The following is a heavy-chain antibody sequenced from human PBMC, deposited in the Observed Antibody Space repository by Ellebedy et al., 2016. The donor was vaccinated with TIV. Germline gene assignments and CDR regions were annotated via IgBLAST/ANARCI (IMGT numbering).Heavy chain of an antibody. CDR1: GFTVSSNY. Sequence: PGGSLRLSCAASGFTVSSNYMSWVRQAPGKGLEWVSVIYSGGSTYYEDSVKGRFTIPRDNSKNTLYLQMNSLRAEDTAVYYCARDCCTWRHFGYWGQGTLVTVSS. CDR3: ARDCCTWRHFGY. D-gene: IGHD3-3*02. J-gene: IGHJ4*02. CDR2: IYSGGST. V-gene: IGHV3-66*01.